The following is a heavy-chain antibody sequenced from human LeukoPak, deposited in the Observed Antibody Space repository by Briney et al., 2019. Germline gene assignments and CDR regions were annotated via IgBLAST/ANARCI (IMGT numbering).Heavy chain of an antibody. Sequence: GGSLRLSCAASGFSFSATWMHWVRQSPGKGLVWVARITSDGFSTTYAESVKGRFTISRDNAKNTLYLQMNSLRVEDAAIYYCARDWYHAIDYWGQGALVTVSS. J-gene: IGHJ4*02. D-gene: IGHD1-14*01. CDR2: ITSDGFST. CDR3: ARDWYHAIDY. CDR1: GFSFSATW. V-gene: IGHV3-74*03.